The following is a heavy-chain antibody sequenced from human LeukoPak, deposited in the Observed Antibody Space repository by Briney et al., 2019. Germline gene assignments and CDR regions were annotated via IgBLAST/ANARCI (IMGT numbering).Heavy chain of an antibody. CDR2: ISGDSSGT. CDR3: AKDVQHPGIV. J-gene: IGHJ4*02. Sequence: GALRLSCAASGFTFSNYAMTWVRQAPGHGLEWVSVISGDSSGTYYADSVKGRFTISRDNLRSTVFLQMNSLRVDDTAIYYCAKDVQHPGIVWGQGTLVTVSS. CDR1: GFTFSNYA. V-gene: IGHV3-23*01. D-gene: IGHD2-15*01.